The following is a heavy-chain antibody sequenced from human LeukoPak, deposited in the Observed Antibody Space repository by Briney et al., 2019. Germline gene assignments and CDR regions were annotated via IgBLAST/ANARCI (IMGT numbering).Heavy chain of an antibody. CDR1: GFTSSSYN. J-gene: IGHJ4*02. V-gene: IGHV3-48*04. CDR3: GRDPPALEDFDY. Sequence: PGGSLRLSCAASGFTSSSYNMNWVRQAPGKGLEGVSYISGRGNTIKYADSVKGRFTISRDNGKNSLYLHMSSLRAEDTAVYYCGRDPPALEDFDYWGQGTQVTVSS. CDR2: ISGRGNTI.